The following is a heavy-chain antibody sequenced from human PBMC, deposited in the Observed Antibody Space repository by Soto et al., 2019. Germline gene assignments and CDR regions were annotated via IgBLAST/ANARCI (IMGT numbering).Heavy chain of an antibody. CDR1: GGSISSYY. CDR3: ARVLLRLSPYGDASDI. Sequence: SETLSLTCTVSGGSISSYYWSWIRQPAGKGLEWIGRIYTSGSTNYNPSLKSRVTMSVDTSKNQFSLKLSSVTAADTAVYYCARVLLRLSPYGDASDIWGQGTMVTVSS. V-gene: IGHV4-4*07. CDR2: IYTSGST. J-gene: IGHJ3*02. D-gene: IGHD3-10*01.